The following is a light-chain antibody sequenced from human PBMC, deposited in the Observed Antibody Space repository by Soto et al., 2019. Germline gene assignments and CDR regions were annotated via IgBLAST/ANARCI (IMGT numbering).Light chain of an antibody. Sequence: QSALTQPPSASGSPGQSVTISCTGTSSDDGGYNYVSWYQQHPGKAPKLMIYEVSKRPSGVPDRFSGSKSGNTASLTVSGLQAEDEADYYCSSYAGSNKVVFGGGTKLTVL. CDR2: EVS. J-gene: IGLJ2*01. V-gene: IGLV2-8*01. CDR1: SSDDGGYNY. CDR3: SSYAGSNKVV.